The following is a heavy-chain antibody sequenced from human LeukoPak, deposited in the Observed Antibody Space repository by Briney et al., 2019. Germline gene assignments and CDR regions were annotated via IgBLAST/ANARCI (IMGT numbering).Heavy chain of an antibody. CDR1: GFTFSTYG. J-gene: IGHJ4*02. V-gene: IGHV3-30*02. D-gene: IGHD6-13*01. CDR3: AKGSLSIAAAMVQVY. CDR2: IRYDGSNK. Sequence: GGSLRLSCAASGFTFSTYGMHWVRQAPGKGLEWVAFIRYDGSNKYYTDSVKGRFTISRDNSKNTLYLQMYRLRSENAAVYYCAKGSLSIAAAMVQVYWGQGTLVTVSS.